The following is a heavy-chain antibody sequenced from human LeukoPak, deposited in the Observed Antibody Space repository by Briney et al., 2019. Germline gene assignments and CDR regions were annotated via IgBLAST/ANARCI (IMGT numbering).Heavy chain of an antibody. CDR1: GGSISSSSYY. V-gene: IGHV4-39*07. D-gene: IGHD2-2*01. CDR3: ARAQIVPAAMPFFDY. CDR2: IYYSGST. J-gene: IGHJ4*02. Sequence: PSETLSLTCTVSGGSISSSSYYWGWIRQPPGKGLEWIGSIYYSGSTYYNPSLKSRVTISVDTSKNQFSLKLSSVTAADTALYYCARAQIVPAAMPFFDYWGQGTLVTVSS.